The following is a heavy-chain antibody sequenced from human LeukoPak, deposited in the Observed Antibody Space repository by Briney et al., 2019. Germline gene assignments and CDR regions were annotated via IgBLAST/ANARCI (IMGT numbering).Heavy chain of an antibody. J-gene: IGHJ5*02. CDR2: IYYSGST. Sequence: SETLSLTCTVSGGSISSGSYYWGWIRQPPGKGLEWIGSIYYSGSTYYNPSLKSRVTISVDTSKNQFSLKLSSVTAADTAVYYCARVTRWLQSNWFDPWGQGTLVTVPS. CDR3: ARVTRWLQSNWFDP. CDR1: GGSISSGSYY. V-gene: IGHV4-39*07. D-gene: IGHD5-24*01.